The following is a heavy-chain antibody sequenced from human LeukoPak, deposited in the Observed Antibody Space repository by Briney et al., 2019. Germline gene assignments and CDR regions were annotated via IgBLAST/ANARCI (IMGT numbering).Heavy chain of an antibody. J-gene: IGHJ6*03. CDR2: MNPHSGGT. CDR1: GYTFTSYD. D-gene: IGHD1-1*01. Sequence: ASVKVSCKASGYTFTSYDINWVRQATGQGLEWMGWMNPHSGGTNYAQKFQGRVTMTRDTSISTAYMELSRLRSDDTAVYYCASGNWNQRHYYYMDVWGKGTTVTVSS. V-gene: IGHV1-2*02. CDR3: ASGNWNQRHYYYMDV.